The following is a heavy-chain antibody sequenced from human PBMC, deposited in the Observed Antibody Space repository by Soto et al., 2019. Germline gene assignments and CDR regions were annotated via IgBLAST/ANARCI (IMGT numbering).Heavy chain of an antibody. CDR3: WKDRSGSYCIDY. J-gene: IGHJ4*02. CDR1: GFTFSSHE. D-gene: IGHD1-26*01. V-gene: IGHV3-30-3*01. CDR2: ISYDGGRE. Sequence: GGSLRLSCAASGFTFSSHEMHWVRQAPGKGLEWVAFISYDGGREYYADSVTGRFTISRDNSKNTLFLQMNSLRTEDTAVYYWWKDRSGSYCIDYWGQGALVTVSS.